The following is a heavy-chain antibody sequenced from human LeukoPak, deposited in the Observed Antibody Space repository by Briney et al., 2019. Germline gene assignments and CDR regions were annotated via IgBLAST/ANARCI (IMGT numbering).Heavy chain of an antibody. CDR2: ITKAGTP. Sequence: GESLRLSCLLSGIPFEDAWMSWVRQAPGKGLEWVGRITKAGTPDYGAPVKGRFTISRDNSKNTFYLQMNSLTADDTSMYYCTWMSTVLTVDFWGRGTLVTVSS. CDR3: TWMSTVLTVDF. V-gene: IGHV3-15*01. D-gene: IGHD4-23*01. J-gene: IGHJ4*02. CDR1: GIPFEDAW.